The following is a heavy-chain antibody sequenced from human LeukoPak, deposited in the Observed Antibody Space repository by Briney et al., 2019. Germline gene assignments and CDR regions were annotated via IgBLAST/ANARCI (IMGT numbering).Heavy chain of an antibody. CDR2: IYSGGST. CDR1: GFTVSSNY. Sequence: PGGSLRLSCAASGFTVSSNYMSWVRQAPGKGLEWVSVIYSGGSTYYADSVKGRFTISRDNSKNTLYLQMNSLRAEDTAVYYCARVRVDTAMVYNYYYDGMDVWGQGTTVTVSS. J-gene: IGHJ6*02. D-gene: IGHD5-18*01. CDR3: ARVRVDTAMVYNYYYDGMDV. V-gene: IGHV3-53*01.